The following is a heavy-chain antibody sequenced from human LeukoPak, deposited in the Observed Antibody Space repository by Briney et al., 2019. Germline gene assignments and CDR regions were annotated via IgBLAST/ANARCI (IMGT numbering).Heavy chain of an antibody. Sequence: GESLKISCKGSRYSFTSYWIGWVRQMPGKGLEWMGIIYPGDSDTRYSPSFQGQVTISADKSISTAYLQWSSLKASDTAMYYCARLPGGVRSDRYYYMDVWGKGTTVTVSS. CDR2: IYPGDSDT. CDR1: RYSFTSYW. J-gene: IGHJ6*03. CDR3: ARLPGGVRSDRYYYMDV. D-gene: IGHD3-10*01. V-gene: IGHV5-51*01.